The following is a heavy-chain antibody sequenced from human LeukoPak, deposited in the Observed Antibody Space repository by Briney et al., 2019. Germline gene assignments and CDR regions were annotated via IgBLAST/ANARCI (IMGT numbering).Heavy chain of an antibody. CDR1: DGSLDIYY. Sequence: PSETLSLTCGASDGSLDIYYWMFVRQPPGKGLQWIGEITYRGSPYSHPSLKSRVTISIDASQRHVSLTLNSVTAADTAVYYCATYGGDWKFDSWGQGTLVTVPS. D-gene: IGHD2-21*01. J-gene: IGHJ4*02. CDR3: ATYGGDWKFDS. CDR2: ITYRGSP. V-gene: IGHV4-34*01.